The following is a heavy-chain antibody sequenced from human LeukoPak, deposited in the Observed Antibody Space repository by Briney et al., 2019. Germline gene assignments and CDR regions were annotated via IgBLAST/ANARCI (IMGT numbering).Heavy chain of an antibody. CDR2: IYNSGSN. V-gene: IGHV4-4*07. CDR3: ARVPRRHGYYYGMDV. J-gene: IGHJ6*02. Sequence: SETQTLTCTVSGGSMSSYYWSCIREPAGEGLVGIGRIYNSGSNYYNPSLKSRVSMSVDTSKNKFSLKLSSVTAAATAVYYCARVPRRHGYYYGMDVWGQGKTVTVSS. CDR1: GGSMSSYY.